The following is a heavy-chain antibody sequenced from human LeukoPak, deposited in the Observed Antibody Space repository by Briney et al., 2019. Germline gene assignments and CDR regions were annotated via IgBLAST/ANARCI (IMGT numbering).Heavy chain of an antibody. D-gene: IGHD3-3*01. CDR3: ARFRKDYDFWSGYPTTHCYYYGMDV. Sequence: SVKVSCKASGGTFSSYAISWVRQAPGQGLEWMGGIIPIFGTANYAQKFQGRVTITADESTSTAYMELSSLRSEDTAVYYCARFRKDYDFWSGYPTTHCYYYGMDVWGQGTTVTVSS. CDR1: GGTFSSYA. J-gene: IGHJ6*02. V-gene: IGHV1-69*01. CDR2: IIPIFGTA.